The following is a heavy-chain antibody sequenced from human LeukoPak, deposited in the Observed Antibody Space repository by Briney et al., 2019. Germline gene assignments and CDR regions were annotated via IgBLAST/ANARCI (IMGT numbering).Heavy chain of an antibody. Sequence: TGGSLRLSCAASGFTFSDHYMDWVRQAPGKWLEWIGSIYYSGNTYYNPSLKSRVTISLDTSKNQFSLKVSSVTAADTAIYYCAKDFSSASYTYYYYYMDVWGKGTTVTVSS. V-gene: IGHV4-38-2*02. CDR1: GFTFSDHY. CDR2: IYYSGNT. J-gene: IGHJ6*03. CDR3: AKDFSSASYTYYYYYMDV. D-gene: IGHD6-25*01.